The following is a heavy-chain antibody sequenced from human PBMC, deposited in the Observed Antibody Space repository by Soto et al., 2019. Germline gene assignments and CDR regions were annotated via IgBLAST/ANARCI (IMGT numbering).Heavy chain of an antibody. Sequence: SETLSLTCTVSGDSISSYFWSWIRQPPGKGLEWIGYMYHRGSTNYNPSLKSRVSMSVDTSKNQFSLNLTSVTAADTAVYYCARGSGYSNSPLDYWGQGALVTVSS. CDR2: MYHRGST. CDR1: GDSISSYF. CDR3: ARGSGYSNSPLDY. D-gene: IGHD4-4*01. J-gene: IGHJ4*02. V-gene: IGHV4-59*01.